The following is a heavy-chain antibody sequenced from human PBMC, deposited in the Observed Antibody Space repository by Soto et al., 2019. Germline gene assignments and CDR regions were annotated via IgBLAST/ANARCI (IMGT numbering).Heavy chain of an antibody. CDR1: VFTFSSYS. D-gene: IGHD3-9*01. Sequence: VGSLRLSCASSVFTFSSYSMNCVRHSPGKWLEWVSSISSSSSYIYYADSVKGRFTISRDNAKNSLYLQMNSLRAEDTAVYYCARVGYDILTGFYWGQGTLVTGSS. V-gene: IGHV3-21*01. J-gene: IGHJ4*02. CDR3: ARVGYDILTGFY. CDR2: ISSSSSYI.